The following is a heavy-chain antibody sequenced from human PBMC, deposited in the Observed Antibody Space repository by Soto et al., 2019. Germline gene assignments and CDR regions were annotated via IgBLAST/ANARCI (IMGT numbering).Heavy chain of an antibody. CDR3: ARDPKTSGGQHWAFNYFDS. V-gene: IGHV3-30-3*01. CDR1: GFSFSISP. CDR2: ISYDGTNK. D-gene: IGHD7-27*01. J-gene: IGHJ4*02. Sequence: GGSLRLSCAASGFSFSISPMHWVRQAPGKGPEWVALISYDGTNKFYADSVKGRFTISRDNSKSTLYLQVDSLRPEGAAVYYCARDPKTSGGQHWAFNYFDSWGQGTLVTVSS.